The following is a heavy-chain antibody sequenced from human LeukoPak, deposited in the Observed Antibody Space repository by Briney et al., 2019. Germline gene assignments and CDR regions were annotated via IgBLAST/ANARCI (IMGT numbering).Heavy chain of an antibody. CDR3: ARGTAMERESDY. J-gene: IGHJ4*02. D-gene: IGHD5-18*01. V-gene: IGHV1-69*13. CDR2: IIPIFGTA. Sequence: AASVNVSCKASGYTFASYGISWVRQAPGQGLEWMGGIIPIFGTANYAQKFQGRVTITADESTSTAYMELSSLRSEDTAVYYCARGTAMERESDYWGQGTLVTVSS. CDR1: GYTFASYG.